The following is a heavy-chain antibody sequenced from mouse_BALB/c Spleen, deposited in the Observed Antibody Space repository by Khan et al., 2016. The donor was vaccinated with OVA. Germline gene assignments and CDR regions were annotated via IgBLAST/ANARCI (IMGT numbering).Heavy chain of an antibody. Sequence: QVQLQQSGAELVRPGVSVKISCKASGYTFTDYAMHWVKQRHAKSLEWIGVISTNYGDADYNQKFQGKASMTVDRSSSTDYMELARLTSEDSAIYYGVRGGKFAYWGQGTLVTVSA. CDR1: GYTFTDYA. CDR3: VRGGKFAY. J-gene: IGHJ3*01. CDR2: ISTNYGDA. V-gene: IGHV1S137*01. D-gene: IGHD1-1*02.